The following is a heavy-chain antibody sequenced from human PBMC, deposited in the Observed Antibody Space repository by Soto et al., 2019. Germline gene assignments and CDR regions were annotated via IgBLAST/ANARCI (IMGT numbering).Heavy chain of an antibody. CDR3: ARDGVEQLVIKNNLYYYGMDV. CDR2: IIPIFGTA. CDR1: GGTFSSYA. V-gene: IGHV1-69*13. Sequence: ASVKVSCKASGGTFSSYAISWVRQAPGQGLEWMGGIIPIFGTANYAQKFQGRVTITADESTSTAYMELSSLRSEDTAVYYCARDGVEQLVIKNNLYYYGMDVWGQGTTVTVSS. J-gene: IGHJ6*02. D-gene: IGHD6-13*01.